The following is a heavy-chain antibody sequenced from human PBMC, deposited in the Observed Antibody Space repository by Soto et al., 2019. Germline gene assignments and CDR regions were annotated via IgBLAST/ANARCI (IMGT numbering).Heavy chain of an antibody. CDR3: AHSRRLSGYEYYYYYYAMDV. D-gene: IGHD5-12*01. J-gene: IGHJ6*02. CDR2: IYWDDDK. CDR1: GFSLSTSGVG. V-gene: IGHV2-5*02. Sequence: QITLKESGPTLVKPTQTLTLTCTFSGFSLSTSGVGVGWIRQPPGKALEWLALIYWDDDKRYSPSLKSRLTITKHTSKTQVVLTMTNMDPVDTATYYCAHSRRLSGYEYYYYYYAMDVWGQGTTVTVSS.